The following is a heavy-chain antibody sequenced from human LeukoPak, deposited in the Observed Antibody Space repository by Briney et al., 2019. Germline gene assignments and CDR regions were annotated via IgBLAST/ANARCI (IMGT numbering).Heavy chain of an antibody. D-gene: IGHD3-9*01. CDR3: AKWGDFDILTGYYVSDF. CDR2: INSDGSST. J-gene: IGHJ4*02. Sequence: GGSLRLSCAASGFTFSSYAMSWVRQAPGKGLEWVSRINSDGSSTKYADSVKGRFTISRDNSRNTLFLQMNSLRAEDTAIYYCAKWGDFDILTGYYVSDFWGQGTLVTVSS. V-gene: IGHV3-23*01. CDR1: GFTFSSYA.